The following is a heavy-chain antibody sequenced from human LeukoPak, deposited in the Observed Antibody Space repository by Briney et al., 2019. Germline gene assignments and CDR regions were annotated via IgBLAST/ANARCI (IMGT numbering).Heavy chain of an antibody. V-gene: IGHV3-23*01. Sequence: GGALRLSCAASGFIFNNFALNWVRQAPGRGLEWVSDISDSGGDTYYADSVRGRFTISRDNFKNTLYLQMNSLSADDTAIYYCARFYFDYWGQGTLVTVSS. CDR2: ISDSGGDT. J-gene: IGHJ4*02. CDR3: ARFYFDY. CDR1: GFIFNNFA.